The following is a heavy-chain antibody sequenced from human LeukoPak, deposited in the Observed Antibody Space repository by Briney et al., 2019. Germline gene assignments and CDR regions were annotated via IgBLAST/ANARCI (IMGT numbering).Heavy chain of an antibody. V-gene: IGHV4-4*07. D-gene: IGHD3-10*01. J-gene: IGHJ6*03. CDR2: IYTSGST. CDR1: GGSISSYY. Sequence: PSETLSLTCTVSGGSISSYYWSWIRQPAGKGLEWIGRIYTSGSTNYNPSLKSRVTMSVDTSKNQFSLKLSSVTAADTAVYYCARVNRGNMVRGQGAYYYYYMDVWGKGTTVTISS. CDR3: ARVNRGNMVRGQGAYYYYYMDV.